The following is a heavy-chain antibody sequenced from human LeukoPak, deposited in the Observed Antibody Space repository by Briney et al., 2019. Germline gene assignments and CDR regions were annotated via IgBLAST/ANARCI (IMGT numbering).Heavy chain of an antibody. CDR1: GFMFSNYE. Sequence: PGGSLRLSCAASGFMFSNYEMNWVRQAPGKGLEWVSYISDSGSTIYYAGSVKGRFTISRDNAKNTLYLQMNSLRAEDTAVYYCAKGGAVSSKSITLIRGTRKYYYYMDVWGKGTTVTISS. CDR2: ISDSGSTI. CDR3: AKGGAVSSKSITLIRGTRKYYYYMDV. D-gene: IGHD3-10*01. V-gene: IGHV3-48*03. J-gene: IGHJ6*03.